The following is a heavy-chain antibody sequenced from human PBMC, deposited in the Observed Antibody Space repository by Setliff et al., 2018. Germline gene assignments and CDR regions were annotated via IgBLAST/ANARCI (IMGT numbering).Heavy chain of an antibody. CDR3: ARASRFGTIKYRGDYYMDV. D-gene: IGHD3-10*01. Sequence: GASVNVSCKASGYTFTTYAISWMRQAPGQGLEWMGWINTNTGNPSYAQGFTGRFVFSLDTSVSTAYLQISSLKAEDTALYYCARASRFGTIKYRGDYYMDVWGKGTTVTVSS. CDR2: INTNTGNP. CDR1: GYTFTTYA. J-gene: IGHJ6*03. V-gene: IGHV7-4-1*02.